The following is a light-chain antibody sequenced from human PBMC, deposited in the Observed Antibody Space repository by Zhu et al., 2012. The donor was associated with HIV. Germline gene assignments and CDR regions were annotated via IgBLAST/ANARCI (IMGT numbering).Light chain of an antibody. V-gene: IGKV3-15*01. CDR3: QQYHDWPPLT. Sequence: TQSPGTLSLSPGERATLSCRASQSIRNNLAWYQQKPGQAPRLLIYGASTRATGIPDRFSGSGSETEFTLIISSLQSEDVAVYYCQQYHDWPPLTFGGGTKVEIK. CDR2: GAS. J-gene: IGKJ4*01. CDR1: QSIRNN.